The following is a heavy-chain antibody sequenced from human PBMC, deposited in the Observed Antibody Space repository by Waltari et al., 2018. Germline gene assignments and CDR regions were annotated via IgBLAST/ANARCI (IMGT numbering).Heavy chain of an antibody. D-gene: IGHD4-4*01. CDR1: GYTFTDYS. Sequence: VQLVQSGAELKTPGAPVKDSCTASGYTFTDYSIHWVRPAPGQGLEWMGWVNPDSGGTNYAQKFQGRVTMTRDTSISTAYMELNNLGSDDTALYYCARRPVDYRNPRFDYWGQGTLVTVGS. J-gene: IGHJ4*02. V-gene: IGHV1-2*02. CDR2: VNPDSGGT. CDR3: ARRPVDYRNPRFDY.